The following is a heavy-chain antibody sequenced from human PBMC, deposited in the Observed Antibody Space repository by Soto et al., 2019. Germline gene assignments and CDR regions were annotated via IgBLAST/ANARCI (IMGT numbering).Heavy chain of an antibody. D-gene: IGHD3-3*01. CDR3: ARDRITTRVDGFDL. J-gene: IGHJ3*01. CDR2: IIPIPDIT. Sequence: QVQLVQSGAEVRKPGSSVKVSCKAPGGTFSTYIIRWVRQAPGQGLEWMGRIIPIPDITNYAQKFQGIVTVTADRSTSTAYMELTSLKSEDTAVYYCARDRITTRVDGFDLWGQGTMVTVSS. CDR1: GGTFSTYI. V-gene: IGHV1-69*08.